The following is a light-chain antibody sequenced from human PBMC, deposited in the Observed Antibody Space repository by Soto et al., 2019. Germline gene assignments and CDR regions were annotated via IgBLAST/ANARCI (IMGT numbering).Light chain of an antibody. CDR1: QSVSSKY. CDR3: QQYGSSIFT. V-gene: IGKV3-20*01. Sequence: EIVLTQSPGTLSLSPGERATLSCRASQSVSSKYLAWYQQKPGQAPRXXIYGTSIRASGVQERFSGGGAGTECTLTITRLEPEDVAVDYCQQYGSSIFTFGPGTKVDIK. CDR2: GTS. J-gene: IGKJ3*01.